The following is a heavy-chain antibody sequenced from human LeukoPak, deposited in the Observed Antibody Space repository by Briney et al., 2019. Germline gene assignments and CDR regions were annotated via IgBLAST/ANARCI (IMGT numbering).Heavy chain of an antibody. CDR3: ARVVAVAATLIFDY. CDR1: GGSISSYY. Sequence: SETLSLXCTVSGGSISSYYWSWIRQPPGKGLEWIGYIYYSGSTNYNPSLKSRVTISVDTSKNQFSLKLSSVTAADTAVYYCARVVAVAATLIFDYWGQGTLVTVSS. CDR2: IYYSGST. D-gene: IGHD2-15*01. J-gene: IGHJ4*02. V-gene: IGHV4-59*01.